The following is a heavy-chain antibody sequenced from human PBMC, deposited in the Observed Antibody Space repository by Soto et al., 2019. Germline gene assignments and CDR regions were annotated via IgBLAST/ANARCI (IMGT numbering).Heavy chain of an antibody. V-gene: IGHV6-1*01. CDR1: GDSVSSVSAA. J-gene: IGHJ4*02. Sequence: SQTLSLTCAISGDSVSSVSAAWNWIRQSPSRGPEWLGRTYYRSKWYEEYAVSVRSRITVNPDTSKNQFSLHLNSVTPEDTAVYYCSRGLRGGLDFWGQGTLVTVSS. CDR2: TYYRSKWYE. D-gene: IGHD3-10*01. CDR3: SRGLRGGLDF.